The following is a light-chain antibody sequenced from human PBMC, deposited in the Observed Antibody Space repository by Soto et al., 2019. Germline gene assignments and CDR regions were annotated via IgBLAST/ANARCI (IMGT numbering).Light chain of an antibody. CDR1: SGSVSTTYY. CDR2: STN. Sequence: QAVVTQEPSFSVSPGGTVTLTCGLTSGSVSTTYYPSWYQQTPVQAPRTLIYSTNIRSSGVPDRFSGSILGNKAALTITGAQADDESDYHCMLYMGGGLVVFGGGTQRTVL. J-gene: IGLJ2*01. V-gene: IGLV8-61*01. CDR3: MLYMGGGLVV.